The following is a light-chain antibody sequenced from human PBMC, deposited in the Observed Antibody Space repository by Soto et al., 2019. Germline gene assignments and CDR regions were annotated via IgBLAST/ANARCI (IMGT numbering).Light chain of an antibody. CDR2: AAS. CDR3: QQSDNTLWT. Sequence: DIQMTQSPSSLSASVGDRVTITCRASQTISHYLNWYQQKPGKAPKLLIYAASSLQSGVPLRFSGSGSGTDFTLTISSLQPEDFATYFCQQSDNTLWTFGQGTKVEIK. V-gene: IGKV1-39*01. J-gene: IGKJ1*01. CDR1: QTISHY.